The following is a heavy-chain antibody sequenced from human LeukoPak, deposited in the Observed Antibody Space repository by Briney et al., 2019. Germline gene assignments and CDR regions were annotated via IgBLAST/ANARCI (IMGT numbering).Heavy chain of an antibody. V-gene: IGHV3-33*01. CDR1: GFTFNTYG. CDR3: ARDQSPKWGSGERYFDY. D-gene: IGHD7-27*01. CDR2: MRSDGSDI. J-gene: IGHJ4*02. Sequence: PGKSLRLSCEASGFTFNTYGMHWVRQAPGKGLEWVAVMRSDGSDIYYADSVKGRFTISRDNSKNTLYLQMNSPRAEDTAVYYCARDQSPKWGSGERYFDYWGQGTLVTVSS.